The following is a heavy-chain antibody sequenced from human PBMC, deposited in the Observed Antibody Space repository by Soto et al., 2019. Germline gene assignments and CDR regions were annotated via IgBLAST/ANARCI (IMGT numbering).Heavy chain of an antibody. Sequence: QLQLQESGSGLVKPSQTLSLTCAVSGGSISSGGYSWSWIRQPPGKGLEWIGYIFHSGNTYYNPSLTIRGTISVDRSRNQFSLNLSSVTAADTAVYYCARIDVDTTRDTVIAFDIWGQGKIVTVS. CDR3: ARIDVDTTRDTVIAFDI. CDR2: IFHSGNT. V-gene: IGHV4-30-2*01. J-gene: IGHJ3*02. D-gene: IGHD5-18*01. CDR1: GGSISSGGYS.